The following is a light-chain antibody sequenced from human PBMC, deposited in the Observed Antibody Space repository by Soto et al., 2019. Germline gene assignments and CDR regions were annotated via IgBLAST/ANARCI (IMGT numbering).Light chain of an antibody. CDR1: SSNIGAGYD. Sequence: QSVLTQPPSGTGAPGQRVTISCTGSSSNIGAGYDVHWYQQLPGTAPKLLICGNSNRPSGVPDRFSGSKSGTSASLAITGLQAEDEAGYYCQSYDSSLSGAYVFGTGTKVTVL. V-gene: IGLV1-40*01. CDR3: QSYDSSLSGAYV. CDR2: GNS. J-gene: IGLJ1*01.